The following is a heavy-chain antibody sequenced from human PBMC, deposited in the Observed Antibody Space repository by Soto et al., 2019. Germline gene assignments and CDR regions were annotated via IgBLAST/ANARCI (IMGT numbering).Heavy chain of an antibody. CDR1: GGSISSYY. D-gene: IGHD4-4*01. J-gene: IGHJ4*02. V-gene: IGHV4-4*07. CDR2: MHSSGST. CDR3: ASLPTVSSSAF. Sequence: PSETLSLTCTVSGGSISSYYWSWIRQPAGKGLEWIGRMHSSGSTNYNPSLKSRVTMSVDTSKNQFSLKMSSVTAADTAVYYCASLPTVSSSAFWGQGILVT.